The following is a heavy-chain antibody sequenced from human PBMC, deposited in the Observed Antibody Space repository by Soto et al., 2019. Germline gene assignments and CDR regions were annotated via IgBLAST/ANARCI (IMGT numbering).Heavy chain of an antibody. CDR1: GYTFTGYY. Sequence: ASEKVSCKASGYTFTGYYMHWVRQAPGQGLEWMGWINPNSGGTNYAQKFQGWVTMTRDTSISTAYMELSRLRSDDTAMYYCATHVGSTSCYMFSGCYYYGMDVWGQGTTVTVSS. CDR3: ATHVGSTSCYMFSGCYYYGMDV. J-gene: IGHJ6*02. V-gene: IGHV1-2*04. CDR2: INPNSGGT. D-gene: IGHD2-2*02.